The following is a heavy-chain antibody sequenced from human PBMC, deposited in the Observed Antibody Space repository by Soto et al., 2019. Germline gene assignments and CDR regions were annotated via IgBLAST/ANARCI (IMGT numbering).Heavy chain of an antibody. Sequence: PGGSLRLPCAASGFTFNLYWMHWVRQAPGKGLVWVSRINPDGSSTTYADSVKGRFTISRDNSKNTVYLQMNGLGAEDTAIYYCARDNWNSYWGQGALVTVSS. CDR1: GFTFNLYW. V-gene: IGHV3-74*01. J-gene: IGHJ4*02. CDR3: ARDNWNSY. CDR2: INPDGSST. D-gene: IGHD1-7*01.